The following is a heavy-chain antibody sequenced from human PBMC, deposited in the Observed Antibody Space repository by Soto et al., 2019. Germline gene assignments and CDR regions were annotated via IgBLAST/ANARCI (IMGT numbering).Heavy chain of an antibody. CDR3: ARADSGSYFFDY. Sequence: ASVKVSCKASGGTFSNYAISWVRQAPGQGLEWMGGIIPIFGTANYAQKFQGRVTITADESTSTAYMELSSLRSEDTAVYYCARADSGSYFFDYWGQGTLVTASS. CDR1: GGTFSNYA. CDR2: IIPIFGTA. V-gene: IGHV1-69*13. J-gene: IGHJ4*02. D-gene: IGHD1-26*01.